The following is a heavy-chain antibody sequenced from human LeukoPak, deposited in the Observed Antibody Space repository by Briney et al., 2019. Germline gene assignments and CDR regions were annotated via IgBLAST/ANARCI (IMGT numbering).Heavy chain of an antibody. J-gene: IGHJ4*02. CDR2: IIPIFGTA. CDR3: ATVLRYFDWLPIDY. Sequence: SVKVSCKASGGTFSSYAISWVRQAPGQGLEWMGGIIPIFGTANYAQKFQGRVTITADESTSTAYMELSSLRSEDTAVYYCATVLRYFDWLPIDYWGQGALVTVSS. V-gene: IGHV1-69*13. CDR1: GGTFSSYA. D-gene: IGHD3-9*01.